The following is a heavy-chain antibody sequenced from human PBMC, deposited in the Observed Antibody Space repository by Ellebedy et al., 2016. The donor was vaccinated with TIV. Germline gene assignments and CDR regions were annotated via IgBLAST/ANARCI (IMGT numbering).Heavy chain of an antibody. Sequence: PSETLSLTFAAYGGSFSGYYWSWIRQAPGKGLEWLSAIGSRSEYKFYTDSVKGRFTIARDNSKNTLWLQMYSLRDEDTAVYYCAKELVSRDSLSFDYWGLGTLVTVTS. CDR3: AKELVSRDSLSFDY. J-gene: IGHJ4*02. CDR1: GGSFSGYY. V-gene: IGHV3-23*01. CDR2: IGSRSEYK. D-gene: IGHD3-9*01.